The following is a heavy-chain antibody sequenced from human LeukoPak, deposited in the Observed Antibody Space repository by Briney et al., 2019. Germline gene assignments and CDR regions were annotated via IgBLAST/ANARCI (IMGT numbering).Heavy chain of an antibody. J-gene: IGHJ6*02. CDR1: GFSFSSYA. D-gene: IGHD3-9*01. V-gene: IGHV3-30-3*01. CDR3: ARDLRAYYYYSYAMDV. Sequence: PGGSLRLSCAASGFSFSSYAMHWVRQAPGKGLEWVALISYDGGNKYYADSVKGRFTISRDNSKNTLSLQMNSLRPEDTAVYSCARDLRAYYYYSYAMDVWGQGTTVTVSS. CDR2: ISYDGGNK.